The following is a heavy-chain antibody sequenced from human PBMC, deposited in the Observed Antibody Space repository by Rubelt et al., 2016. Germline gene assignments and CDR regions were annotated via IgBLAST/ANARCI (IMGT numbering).Heavy chain of an antibody. D-gene: IGHD2-2*01. CDR1: GGSISGYY. V-gene: IGHV4-34*01. CDR2: ISPRGRT. Sequence: QVHLQQWGAGLLKPSETLSLTCAVYGGSISGYYWSWIRQPPGKGLEWIGEISPRGRTNYNPSLTSRVIMSVDTSKNQVSLRVTSVNAADTAVYYCARETPAARGLFDPWGHGTLVTVSS. J-gene: IGHJ5*02. CDR3: ARETPAARGLFDP.